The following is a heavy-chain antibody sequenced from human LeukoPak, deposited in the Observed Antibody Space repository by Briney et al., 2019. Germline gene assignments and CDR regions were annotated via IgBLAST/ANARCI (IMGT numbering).Heavy chain of an antibody. CDR3: ARERGYCSTSTCYTSDAFGI. CDR1: GYTSTGYY. CDR2: INPNSGT. Sequence: ASMKVSCKTSGYTSTGYYMHWVRQAPGHGLEWMGWINPNSGTNYAQRFQGRVTMTRDTSISTAYMELSRLRSDDTAVYYCARERGYCSTSTCYTSDAFGIWGQGTMVTVSS. D-gene: IGHD2-2*02. J-gene: IGHJ3*02. V-gene: IGHV1-2*02.